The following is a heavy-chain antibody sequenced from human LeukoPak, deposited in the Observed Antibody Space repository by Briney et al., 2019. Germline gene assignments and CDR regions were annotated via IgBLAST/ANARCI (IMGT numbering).Heavy chain of an antibody. J-gene: IGHJ4*02. CDR1: GYSIVSDSY. D-gene: IGHD1-26*01. V-gene: IGHV4-38-2*02. CDR3: ARKSGSYYFDY. CDR2: IHHSGST. Sequence: SETLSLTCSVPGYSIVSDSYWGWIQQPPGKGLEWIGSIHHSGSTYYNPSLKSRVTISVDTSKNQFSLKLTSVTAADTAVYHCARKSGSYYFDYWGQGTLVTVSS.